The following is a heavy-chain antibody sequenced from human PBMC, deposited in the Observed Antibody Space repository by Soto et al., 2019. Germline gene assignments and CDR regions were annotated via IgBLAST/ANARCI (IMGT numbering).Heavy chain of an antibody. D-gene: IGHD3-10*01. V-gene: IGHV2-5*02. CDR2: IYWDNDK. J-gene: IGHJ4*02. CDR1: GFSLSTTGVG. CDR3: ARSLWFGELH. Sequence: QITLKESGPTLVKPTQTLTLTCSFSGFSLSTTGVGVGWIRQSPGKALEWLAIIYWDNDKRYSPSLKSRVTITNDTSKNQVVLKVTNMDPVDTGTYYCARSLWFGELHWGQGALVTVSS.